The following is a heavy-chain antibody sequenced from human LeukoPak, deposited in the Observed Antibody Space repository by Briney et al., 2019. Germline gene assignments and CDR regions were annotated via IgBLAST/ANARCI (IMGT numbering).Heavy chain of an antibody. CDR1: GFTFSSYG. Sequence: GGSLRLSCAASGFTFSSYGMDWVRQAPGKGLELVSYIRYDGSKEYYADSVKGRFTISRDNSKSTLYVQMNSLRAEDTAVYYCARCVNGVCRAFDYWGLGTLVTVSS. V-gene: IGHV3-30*02. J-gene: IGHJ4*02. CDR3: ARCVNGVCRAFDY. CDR2: IRYDGSKE. D-gene: IGHD2-8*01.